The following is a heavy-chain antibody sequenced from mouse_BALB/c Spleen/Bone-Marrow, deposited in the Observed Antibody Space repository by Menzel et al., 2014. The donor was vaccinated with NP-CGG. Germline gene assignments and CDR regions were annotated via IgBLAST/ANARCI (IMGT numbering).Heavy chain of an antibody. CDR1: GFTFSDYY. V-gene: IGHV5-4*02. CDR2: ISDGGSYT. J-gene: IGHJ3*01. Sequence: EVQGVESGGGLVKPGGSLKLPCAASGFTFSDYYMYWVRQTPEKRLEWVATISDGGSYTYYPDSVKGRFTISRDNAKNNLYLQMSSLKSEDTAMYYCANYYGSTWFAYWGQGTLVTVSA. D-gene: IGHD1-1*01. CDR3: ANYYGSTWFAY.